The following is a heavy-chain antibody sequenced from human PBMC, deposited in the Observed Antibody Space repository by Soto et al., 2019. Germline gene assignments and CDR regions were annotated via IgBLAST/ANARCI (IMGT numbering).Heavy chain of an antibody. CDR1: GFTFNNYW. CDR3: AREIIAVRGSIRWFDP. CDR2: IGVDGSSP. Sequence: PGGSLRLSCVAAGFTFNNYWMHWVREVPGKGLMWVSRIGVDGSSPAYADSVEGRFTILRDNAKNTLYLQMNSLRIEDTAVYYCAREIIAVRGSIRWFDPWGQGTLVTVSS. J-gene: IGHJ5*02. D-gene: IGHD6-19*01. V-gene: IGHV3-74*03.